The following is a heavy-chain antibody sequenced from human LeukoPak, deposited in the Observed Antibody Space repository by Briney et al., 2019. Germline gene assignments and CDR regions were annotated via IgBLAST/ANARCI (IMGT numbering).Heavy chain of an antibody. CDR1: VLTFSHYW. CDR2: INQDGSYT. Sequence: GGSLRLSCAPSVLTFSHYWMRWVRQAPGKGLECVANINQDGSYTYYVDSVKGRFTISRDNSKNTLYLQMNSLRAEDTAVYYCARDSDVPFDYWGQGTLVTVSS. J-gene: IGHJ4*02. V-gene: IGHV3-7*01. CDR3: ARDSDVPFDY. D-gene: IGHD3-16*01.